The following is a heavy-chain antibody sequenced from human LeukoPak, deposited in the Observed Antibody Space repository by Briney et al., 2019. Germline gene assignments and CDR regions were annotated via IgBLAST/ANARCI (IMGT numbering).Heavy chain of an antibody. J-gene: IGHJ4*02. V-gene: IGHV3-7*01. Sequence: PGGSLRLSCAASGFTFRSYWMSWVRQAPGKGLEWVANIKKDGSEKYYADSVKGRFTISRDKAKNSLYLQMNSLRAEDTAVYYCARRYHYYDSSGRFDYWGQGTLVTVSS. CDR2: IKKDGSEK. CDR3: ARRYHYYDSSGRFDY. D-gene: IGHD3-22*01. CDR1: GFTFRSYW.